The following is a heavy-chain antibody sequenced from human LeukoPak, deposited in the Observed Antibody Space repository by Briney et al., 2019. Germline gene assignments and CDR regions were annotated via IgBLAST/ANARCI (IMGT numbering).Heavy chain of an antibody. V-gene: IGHV3-48*01. Sequence: GGSLRLSCAASGFTFSSYSMNWVRQAPGKGLEWVSYISSSSTIYYADSVKGRFTISRDNAKNSLYLQMNSLRAEDTAVYYCARDLLGSYFYYYYYGMDVWGQGTTVTVSS. D-gene: IGHD1-26*01. CDR3: ARDLLGSYFYYYYYGMDV. CDR2: ISSSSTI. CDR1: GFTFSSYS. J-gene: IGHJ6*02.